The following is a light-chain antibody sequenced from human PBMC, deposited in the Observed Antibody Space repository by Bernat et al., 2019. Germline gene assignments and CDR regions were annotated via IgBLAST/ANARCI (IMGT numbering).Light chain of an antibody. CDR1: SSDVGGYNS. Sequence: QSALTQPPSASGSPGQSVTISCTGTSSDVGGYNSVSWCQQHPGKAPKLVIYEVNKRPSGVPDRFSGSKSGNTASLTVSGLQAEDEADYYCASYAGNHNYVFGTGTKVTVL. CDR2: EVN. V-gene: IGLV2-8*01. CDR3: ASYAGNHNYV. J-gene: IGLJ1*01.